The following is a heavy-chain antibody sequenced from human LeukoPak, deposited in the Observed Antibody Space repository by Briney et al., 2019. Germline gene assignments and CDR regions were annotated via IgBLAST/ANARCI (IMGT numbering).Heavy chain of an antibody. CDR2: IRYDGSNK. D-gene: IGHD2-2*01. V-gene: IGHV3-30*02. J-gene: IGHJ4*02. CDR1: GFTFSSSG. Sequence: PGGSARLSCAASGFTFSSSGMHWVRQAPGKGLEWVAFIRYDGSNKYYADSVKGRFTISRDNSKNTLYLQMKSLRAEDTAVYYCARTRGIVVVPAARFDYWGQGTLVSVSS. CDR3: ARTRGIVVVPAARFDY.